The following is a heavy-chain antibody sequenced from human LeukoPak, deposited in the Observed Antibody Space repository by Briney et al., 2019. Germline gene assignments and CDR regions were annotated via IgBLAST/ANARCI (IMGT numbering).Heavy chain of an antibody. D-gene: IGHD3-10*01. V-gene: IGHV3-74*01. CDR3: ARANYGSGSFYAMDV. CDR1: GFTISSHW. J-gene: IGHJ6*04. Sequence: GGSLRLSCAASGFTISSHWMHWVRQAPGKGLVCVSRINSDGSSTSYADSVKGRFTISRDNAKNTLYLQMNSLRAEDTAVYYCARANYGSGSFYAMDVWGKGTTVTVSS. CDR2: INSDGSST.